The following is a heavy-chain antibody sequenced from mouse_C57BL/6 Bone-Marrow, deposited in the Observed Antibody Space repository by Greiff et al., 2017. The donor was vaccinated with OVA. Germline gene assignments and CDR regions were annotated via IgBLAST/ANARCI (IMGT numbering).Heavy chain of an antibody. J-gene: IGHJ1*03. V-gene: IGHV2-4*01. CDR3: ATTFITTVVATGYFDD. Sequence: VHLVESGPGLVQPSQSLSITRTVSGFPFTRHGVHWVRQPPGKGPEWLGVIWSGGSTDYNAAFISRQSNSKDNPKRQAFFKMNSLPADDTAIYYCATTFITTVVATGYFDDWGTGTTVTVSS. D-gene: IGHD1-1*01. CDR1: GFPFTRHG. CDR2: IWSGGST.